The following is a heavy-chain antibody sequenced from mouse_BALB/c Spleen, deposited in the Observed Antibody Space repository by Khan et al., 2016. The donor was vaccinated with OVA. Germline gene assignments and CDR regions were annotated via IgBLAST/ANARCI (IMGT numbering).Heavy chain of an antibody. CDR2: ISSGGTYT. CDR1: GFTFSTYG. Sequence: EVQLQESGGDLVKPGGSLKLSCTASGFTFSTYGMSWVRQTPDKRLEWVATISSGGTYTYYPDSVMGRFTISRDNAKNTHYLQMSCLRSEDTAMYYDARHWVGVMDYWGQGTSVTVSS. D-gene: IGHD1-1*01. V-gene: IGHV5-6*01. CDR3: ARHWVGVMDY. J-gene: IGHJ4*01.